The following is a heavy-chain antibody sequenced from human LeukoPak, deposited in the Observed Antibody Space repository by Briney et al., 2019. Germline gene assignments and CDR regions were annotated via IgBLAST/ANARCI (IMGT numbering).Heavy chain of an antibody. V-gene: IGHV3-23*01. Sequence: GGSLRLSCAPPVFTFSSYAMSWVRQAPGKGLEWVSAIIGSGGSTYYADSVKGRFTIFRDNSKNTLYLEMNSLRAEDTAVYYCAKGIDVMATFFDYWGQGTLVTVSS. CDR1: VFTFSSYA. D-gene: IGHD5-24*01. CDR2: IIGSGGST. CDR3: AKGIDVMATFFDY. J-gene: IGHJ4*02.